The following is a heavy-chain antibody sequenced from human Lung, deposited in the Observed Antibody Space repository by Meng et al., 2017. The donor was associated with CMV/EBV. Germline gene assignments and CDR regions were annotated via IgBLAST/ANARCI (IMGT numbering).Heavy chain of an antibody. CDR3: ARDPRWDYSNQPTHYYGMDV. V-gene: IGHV3-48*03. Sequence: GESLKISCAASGFTLSSYEMNWVRQAPGKGLEWIAYIGDSGRTLYYADSVKGRFTISSDNAENSLYLQMKSLRVEDTALYYCARDPRWDYSNQPTHYYGMDVWGQGTTVTVSS. J-gene: IGHJ6*02. CDR1: GFTLSSYE. CDR2: IGDSGRTL. D-gene: IGHD4-11*01.